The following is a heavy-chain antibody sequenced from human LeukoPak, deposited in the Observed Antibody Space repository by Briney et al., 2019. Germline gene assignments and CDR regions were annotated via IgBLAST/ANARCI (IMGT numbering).Heavy chain of an antibody. Sequence: GESLKISCKGSGYSFTSYWIGWVRQMPGKSLEWMGIIYPGDSDTRYSPSFQGQVTISADKSISTAYLQWSSLKASDTAMYYCARPYYGSGSSLGWFDPWGQGTLVTVSS. D-gene: IGHD3-10*01. CDR2: IYPGDSDT. V-gene: IGHV5-51*01. CDR1: GYSFTSYW. J-gene: IGHJ5*02. CDR3: ARPYYGSGSSLGWFDP.